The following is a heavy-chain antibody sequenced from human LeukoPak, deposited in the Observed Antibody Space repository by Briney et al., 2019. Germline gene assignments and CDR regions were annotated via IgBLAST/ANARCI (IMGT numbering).Heavy chain of an antibody. CDR2: ISGSGDDT. V-gene: IGHV3-23*01. J-gene: IGHJ4*02. Sequence: GGSLRLSCSASGFTFGTYGMSWVRQAPGKGLEWVSVISGSGDDTYYADSVRGRFTISRDNSKNTVYLQMNSLRAEDTAVYYCARGWERFDYWGQGTLVTVSS. CDR3: ARGWERFDY. CDR1: GFTFGTYG. D-gene: IGHD1-26*01.